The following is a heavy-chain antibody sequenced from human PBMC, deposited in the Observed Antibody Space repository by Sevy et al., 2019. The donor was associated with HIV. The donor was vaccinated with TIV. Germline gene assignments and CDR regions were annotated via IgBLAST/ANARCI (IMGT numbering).Heavy chain of an antibody. CDR3: ASSYVYVWGSYLGSFDI. V-gene: IGHV4-39*01. D-gene: IGHD3-16*01. CDR2: IYYSGST. CDR1: GGSISSSSYY. Sequence: SETLSLTCTVSGGSISSSSYYWGWIRQPPGKGLEWIGSIYYSGSTYYNPSLKSRVTISVDTSKNQFSLKLSSVTTADTMVYYCASSYVYVWGSYLGSFDIWGQGTMVTVSS. J-gene: IGHJ3*02.